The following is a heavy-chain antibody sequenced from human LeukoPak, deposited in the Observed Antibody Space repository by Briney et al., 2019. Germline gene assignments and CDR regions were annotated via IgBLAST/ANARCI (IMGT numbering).Heavy chain of an antibody. J-gene: IGHJ5*02. CDR2: IYYSGST. Sequence: SETLSLTCTISGGSISSYYWSWIRQPPGKGLEWIGYIYYSGSTNYNPSLKSRVTISVDTSKNQFSLKLSSVTAADTAVYYCASSGGDFWSGYNWFDPWGQGTLVTVSS. V-gene: IGHV4-59*01. CDR1: GGSISSYY. D-gene: IGHD3-3*01. CDR3: ASSGGDFWSGYNWFDP.